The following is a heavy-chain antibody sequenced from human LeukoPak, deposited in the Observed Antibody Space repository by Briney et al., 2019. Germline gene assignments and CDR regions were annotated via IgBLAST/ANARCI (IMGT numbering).Heavy chain of an antibody. CDR2: INPNSSGT. CDR3: ARGKGAAASSNDY. CDR1: GYTFTGYY. Sequence: ASVKASCKASGYTFTGYYMHWVRQAPGQGLEWMGWINPNSSGTNYAQKFQGRVTMTRDTSISTAYMELSRLRSDDTAVYYCARGKGAAASSNDYWGQGTLVTVSS. J-gene: IGHJ4*02. V-gene: IGHV1-2*02. D-gene: IGHD6-13*01.